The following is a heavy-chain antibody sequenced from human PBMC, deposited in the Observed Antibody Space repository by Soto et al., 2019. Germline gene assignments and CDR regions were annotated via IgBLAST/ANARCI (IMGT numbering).Heavy chain of an antibody. Sequence: QVQLVQSGAEVKKPGASVKVSCKASGYTFTTYGISWVRQAPGQGLEWMGWISAYNGNTNSAQKLQGRVTMTTDTSTSTAYMELSSLRSDDTAVYYCARDSVYCSGDSCYPFDYWGQGTLVTVSS. J-gene: IGHJ4*02. V-gene: IGHV1-18*01. CDR2: ISAYNGNT. D-gene: IGHD2-15*01. CDR3: ARDSVYCSGDSCYPFDY. CDR1: GYTFTTYG.